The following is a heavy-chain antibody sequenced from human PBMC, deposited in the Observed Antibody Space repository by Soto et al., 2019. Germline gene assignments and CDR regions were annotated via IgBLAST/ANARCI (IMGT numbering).Heavy chain of an antibody. Sequence: PSETLSLTCTVSGGSISSGGYYWSWIRQHPGKGLEWIGYIYYSGSTYYNPSLKSRVTISVDTSKNQFSLKLSSVTAADTAVYYCARDPIFGVANDWGQGTLVTVSS. CDR3: ARDPIFGVAND. D-gene: IGHD3-3*01. V-gene: IGHV4-31*03. CDR1: GGSISSGGYY. J-gene: IGHJ4*02. CDR2: IYYSGST.